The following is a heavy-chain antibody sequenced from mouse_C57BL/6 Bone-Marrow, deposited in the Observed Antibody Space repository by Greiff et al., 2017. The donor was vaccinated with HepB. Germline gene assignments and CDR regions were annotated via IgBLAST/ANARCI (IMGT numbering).Heavy chain of an antibody. CDR3: TKYSNSFAY. J-gene: IGHJ3*01. Sequence: DVKLVESGAGLVKPGGSLKLSCAASGFTFSSYAMSWVRQTPEKRLEWVAYISSGGDYIYYADTVKGRFTISRDNARNTLYLQMSSLKSEDTAMYYCTKYSNSFAYWGQGTLVTVSA. D-gene: IGHD2-5*01. V-gene: IGHV5-9-1*02. CDR1: GFTFSSYA. CDR2: ISSGGDYI.